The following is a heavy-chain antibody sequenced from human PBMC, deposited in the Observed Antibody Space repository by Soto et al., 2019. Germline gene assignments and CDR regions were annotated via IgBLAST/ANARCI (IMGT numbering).Heavy chain of an antibody. J-gene: IGHJ4*02. CDR1: GNSITTNGDY. CDR3: ARSHYTYGLLIDY. D-gene: IGHD2-8*01. CDR2: VYWTGST. Sequence: SETLSLTWSVSGNSITTNGDYWGWIRQPPGKGLQWIGNVYWTGSTFSHPSLTSRVFISVDTSKNEFSLRLTSVTAADTAVYYCARSHYTYGLLIDYWGPGTLVTVSS. V-gene: IGHV4-39*01.